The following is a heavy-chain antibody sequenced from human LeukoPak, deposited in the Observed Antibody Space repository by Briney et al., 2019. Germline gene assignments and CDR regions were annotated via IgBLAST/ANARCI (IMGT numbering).Heavy chain of an antibody. Sequence: ASVKVSCKAPGYTFTSYHMHWVRQAPGQGLEWMGIINPSGGSATYAQRFQGRVTMTRDTSTSTVYMEVSSLRSEDTAVYYCAKARLGSSASADYWGQGTLVTVSS. D-gene: IGHD6-19*01. CDR3: AKARLGSSASADY. V-gene: IGHV1-46*01. J-gene: IGHJ4*02. CDR2: INPSGGSA. CDR1: GYTFTSYH.